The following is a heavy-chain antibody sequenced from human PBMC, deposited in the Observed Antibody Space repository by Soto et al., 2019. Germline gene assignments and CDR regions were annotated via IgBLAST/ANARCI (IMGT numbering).Heavy chain of an antibody. CDR3: AKVRVSIYCSGGSCYWNWSDP. V-gene: IGHV3-23*01. Sequence: GGSLRLSCAASGFTFISYAMSWVLQAPGKGLEWVSAISGSGGSTYYADSVKGRFTISRDNSKNTLYLQMNSLRAEDTAVYYCAKVRVSIYCSGGSCYWNWSDPRGQGTLVTVSS. D-gene: IGHD2-15*01. CDR2: ISGSGGST. CDR1: GFTFISYA. J-gene: IGHJ5*02.